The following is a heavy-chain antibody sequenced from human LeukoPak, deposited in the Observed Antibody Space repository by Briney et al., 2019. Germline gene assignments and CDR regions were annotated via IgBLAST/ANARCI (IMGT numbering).Heavy chain of an antibody. CDR2: IYSSGST. CDR1: SASISSGGYY. Sequence: KSSETLSLTCTVSSASISSGGYYWSWIRQHPGKGLEWIGYIYSSGSTYYNPSLKSRVTISVDTSKNRFSLKLSSVIAADTAVYYCARTLYGFSTTVTTWGYWGRGTLVTVSS. V-gene: IGHV4-31*03. CDR3: ARTLYGFSTTVTTWGY. J-gene: IGHJ4*02. D-gene: IGHD4-11*01.